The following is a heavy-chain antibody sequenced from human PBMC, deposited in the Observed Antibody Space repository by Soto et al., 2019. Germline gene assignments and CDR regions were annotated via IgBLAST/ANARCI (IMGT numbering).Heavy chain of an antibody. J-gene: IGHJ4*02. D-gene: IGHD1-1*01. V-gene: IGHV1-18*01. CDR3: ERGRYGDY. CDR2: ISAHNGNT. CDR1: GYAFTTYG. Sequence: QVHLVQSGAEVKKPGASVKVSCQGSGYAFTTYGITWVRQAPGQGLEWMGWISAHNGNTNYAQKLQGRVTVTRDTSTSTAYMELRRLRYGGTAVYYCERGRYGDYWGQGALVTVSS.